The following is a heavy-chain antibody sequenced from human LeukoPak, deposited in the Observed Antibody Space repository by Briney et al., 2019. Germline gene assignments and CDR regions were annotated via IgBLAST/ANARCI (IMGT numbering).Heavy chain of an antibody. D-gene: IGHD3-22*01. J-gene: IGHJ2*01. CDR2: ISYSGDT. V-gene: IGHV4-59*08. Sequence: SETLSPTRTVSGGSISKYYCTWIRQPPGKGLEWIAYISYSGDTNYNPSLKSRLTISLDTSQNQFSLKLSSMTAADTAVYYCARLQRDSTGYWYFDLWGHGTLVTVSS. CDR1: GGSISKYY. CDR3: ARLQRDSTGYWYFDL.